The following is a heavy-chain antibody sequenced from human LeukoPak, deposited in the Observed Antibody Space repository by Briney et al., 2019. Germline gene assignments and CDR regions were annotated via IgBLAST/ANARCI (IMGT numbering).Heavy chain of an antibody. D-gene: IGHD4-11*01. CDR1: GFTFDDYA. CDR2: ISWNSGSI. J-gene: IGHJ4*02. Sequence: GGSLRLSCAASGFTFDDYAMHWVRQAPGKGLEWVSGISWNSGSIVYADSVKGRFTISRDNAKNSLYLQMNSLRAEDTALYYCAKDMSAGAYSNYGGFDYWGQGTLVTVSS. V-gene: IGHV3-9*01. CDR3: AKDMSAGAYSNYGGFDY.